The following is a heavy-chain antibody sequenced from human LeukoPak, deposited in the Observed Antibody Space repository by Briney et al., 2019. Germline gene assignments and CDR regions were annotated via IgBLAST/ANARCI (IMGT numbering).Heavy chain of an antibody. Sequence: QPGRSLRLSCAASGFTFSSYGMHWVRQAPGKGLEWVAVISYDGSNKYYADSVKGRFTISRDNSKNTLYLQMNSLRAEDTAVYYCAKECPRGKPDYWGQGTLVTVSS. V-gene: IGHV3-30*18. D-gene: IGHD1-14*01. J-gene: IGHJ4*02. CDR2: ISYDGSNK. CDR3: AKECPRGKPDY. CDR1: GFTFSSYG.